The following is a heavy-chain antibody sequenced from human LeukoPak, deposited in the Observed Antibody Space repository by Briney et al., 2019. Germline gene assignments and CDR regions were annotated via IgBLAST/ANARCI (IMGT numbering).Heavy chain of an antibody. D-gene: IGHD3-10*01. V-gene: IGHV3-30*18. Sequence: GGSLRLSCAASGFTFSDYGMHWVRQAPGKGLEWVALISYDGGNKFYADSVRDRFTISRDNYKNTLFLQMNSLRTEDTAMYYCAKVFEVRGARRPKDYWGQGTLVIVSS. CDR1: GFTFSDYG. CDR3: AKVFEVRGARRPKDY. J-gene: IGHJ4*02. CDR2: ISYDGGNK.